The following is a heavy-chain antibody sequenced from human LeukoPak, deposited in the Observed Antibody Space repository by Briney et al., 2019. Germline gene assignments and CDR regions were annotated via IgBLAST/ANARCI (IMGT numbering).Heavy chain of an antibody. CDR1: GFTFSSYS. Sequence: GGSLRLSCAASGFTFSSYSMAWVRQAPGKGLEWVSYISIRSSTIYYADSVKGRFTISRDNAKNSLYVQMNSLRAEDTAVYYCARERDGYTHDAFDIWGQGTMVTVSS. D-gene: IGHD5-24*01. J-gene: IGHJ3*02. CDR2: ISIRSSTI. V-gene: IGHV3-48*01. CDR3: ARERDGYTHDAFDI.